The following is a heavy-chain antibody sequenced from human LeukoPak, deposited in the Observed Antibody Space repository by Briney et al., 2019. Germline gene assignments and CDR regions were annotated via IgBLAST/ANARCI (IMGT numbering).Heavy chain of an antibody. CDR3: AREDTLESGFGY. V-gene: IGHV3-53*01. J-gene: IGHJ4*02. D-gene: IGHD3-3*01. CDR2: TYSGGST. CDR1: GFTVSSNY. Sequence: PGGSLRLSCAASGFTVSSNYMSWVRQAPGKGLEWVSVTYSGGSTYYADSVKGRFTISRDNSKNTLYLQMNSLRAEDTAVYYCAREDTLESGFGYWGQGTLVTVSS.